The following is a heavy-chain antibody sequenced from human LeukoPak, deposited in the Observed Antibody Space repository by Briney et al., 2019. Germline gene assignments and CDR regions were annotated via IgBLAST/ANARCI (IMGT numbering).Heavy chain of an antibody. Sequence: SETLSLTCTVSGYSIRSGYHWSWIRQTPGKGLEWIGSIYYSGSTYYNPSLKSRVTISVDTSKNQFSLKLSSVTAADTAVYYCARAGYDSSGHYSDYWGQGTLVTVSS. D-gene: IGHD3-22*01. V-gene: IGHV4-38-2*02. CDR2: IYYSGST. J-gene: IGHJ4*02. CDR1: GYSIRSGYH. CDR3: ARAGYDSSGHYSDY.